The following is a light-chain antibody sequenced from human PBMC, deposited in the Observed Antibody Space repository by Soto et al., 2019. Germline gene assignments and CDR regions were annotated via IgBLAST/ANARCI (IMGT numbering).Light chain of an antibody. CDR1: QDIASY. J-gene: IGKJ2*01. CDR2: AAS. V-gene: IGKV1-9*01. Sequence: IQLTQSPSSLSASIGDRVTITCRASQDIASYLAWYQQKPGNAPKLLIYAASTLHSGVPSRFSGSGSGTDFILTISSLQHEDFVNYYCQQLNVNFIFGQGTKLEIK. CDR3: QQLNVNFI.